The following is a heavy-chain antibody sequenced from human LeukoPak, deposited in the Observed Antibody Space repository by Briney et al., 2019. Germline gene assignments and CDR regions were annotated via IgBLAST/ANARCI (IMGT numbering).Heavy chain of an antibody. J-gene: IGHJ4*02. CDR1: GYTFTGYY. V-gene: IGHV1-2*02. CDR3: ARGFMVTNGRYFDY. Sequence: EASVTVSCKASGYTFTGYYLHWVRQAPGQGLEWMGWINPNNGDTNYAQKFQGRVTMTRDTSISTAYMELSRLRSDDTAVYYCARGFMVTNGRYFDYWGQGTLVAVSS. CDR2: INPNNGDT. D-gene: IGHD2-21*02.